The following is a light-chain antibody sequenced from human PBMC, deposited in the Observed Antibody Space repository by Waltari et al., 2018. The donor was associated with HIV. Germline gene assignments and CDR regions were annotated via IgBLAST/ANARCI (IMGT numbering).Light chain of an antibody. CDR3: CSYAGSSNVV. Sequence: HSSRSQSASGSGSRGWSRPLCCPGTRTNIGSSHLAPWYQQPPGKPPKVIIYEVNKRPSGVSNRFSGSTSGSTASLTISGLQAEDEADYYCCSYAGSSNVVFGGGTKLTVL. CDR2: EVN. V-gene: IGLV2-23*02. CDR1: RTNIGSSHL. J-gene: IGLJ2*01.